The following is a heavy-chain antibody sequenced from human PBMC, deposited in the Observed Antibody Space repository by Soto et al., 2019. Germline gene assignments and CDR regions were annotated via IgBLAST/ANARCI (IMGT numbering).Heavy chain of an antibody. CDR2: IRDSGST. CDR3: ARAMANYFDY. Sequence: HVQLQESGPGLVKPSQTLSVTCTVSGGSVSSDDYSWSWIRQHPGKGLEWIGYIRDSGSTYYNPSLEGRVTISVDTSKNQFSLRLRSVTAADTAVYYCARAMANYFDYWGQGTLVTASS. D-gene: IGHD2-8*01. V-gene: IGHV4-31*03. J-gene: IGHJ4*02. CDR1: GGSVSSDDYS.